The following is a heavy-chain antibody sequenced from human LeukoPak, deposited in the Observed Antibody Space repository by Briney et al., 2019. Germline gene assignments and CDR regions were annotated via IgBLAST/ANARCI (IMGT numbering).Heavy chain of an antibody. Sequence: GGSLRLSCAASGFTFSSYGMHWVRQAPGKGLEWVAVISYDGSNKYYVDSVKGRFTISRDNSKNTLYLQMNSLRADDTAVYYCARGSTFGGEFDYWGRGTLVTVSS. CDR1: GFTFSSYG. CDR2: ISYDGSNK. J-gene: IGHJ4*02. V-gene: IGHV3-30*03. D-gene: IGHD3-16*01. CDR3: ARGSTFGGEFDY.